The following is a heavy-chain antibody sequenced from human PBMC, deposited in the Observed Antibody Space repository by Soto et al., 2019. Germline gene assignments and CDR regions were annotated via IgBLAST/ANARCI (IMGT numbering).Heavy chain of an antibody. CDR3: ARSGGGNYWGNWFDP. V-gene: IGHV1-18*01. J-gene: IGHJ5*02. D-gene: IGHD7-27*01. CDR2: ISAYNGNT. CDR1: GHTFAKYG. Sequence: QVQLVQSGAEVKKPGASVKVSCKASGHTFAKYGITWVRQAPGQGFEWMGWISAYNGNTKYAQKFQGRVTMTTDTSTPIAYMELRSLISDDTAVYYCARSGGGNYWGNWFDPWGQGTLVTVSS.